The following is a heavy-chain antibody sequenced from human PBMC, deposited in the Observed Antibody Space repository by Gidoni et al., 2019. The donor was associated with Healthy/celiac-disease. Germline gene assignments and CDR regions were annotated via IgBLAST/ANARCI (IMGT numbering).Heavy chain of an antibody. V-gene: IGHV3-23*01. J-gene: IGHJ5*02. CDR3: ANDGGYDILTGFYIPST. CDR2: ISGSGGST. Sequence: EVQLLESGGGLVQPGGSLRLSCAASGFTFSSYAMSWVRQAPGKGLEWVSAISGSGGSTYYADSVKGRFTISRDNSKNTLYLQMNSLRAEDTAVYYCANDGGYDILTGFYIPSTWGQGTLVTVSS. CDR1: GFTFSSYA. D-gene: IGHD3-9*01.